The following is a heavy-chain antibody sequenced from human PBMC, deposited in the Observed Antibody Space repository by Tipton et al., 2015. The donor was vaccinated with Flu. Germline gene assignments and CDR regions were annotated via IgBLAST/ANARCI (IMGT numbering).Heavy chain of an antibody. V-gene: IGHV4-39*01. D-gene: IGHD3-10*02. CDR2: IYYSGRN. CDR1: GGSISSSSYN. Sequence: VKPSETLSLTCTDSGGSISSSSYNWGWIRQPPGKGLEWIASIYYSGRNYYNPSLKSRVTISVDTSKNQFSLKLNSVTAADTAVYYCARLSYYDVDLKNFYFEDWGQGTLVTVSS. CDR3: ARLSYYDVDLKNFYFED. J-gene: IGHJ4*02.